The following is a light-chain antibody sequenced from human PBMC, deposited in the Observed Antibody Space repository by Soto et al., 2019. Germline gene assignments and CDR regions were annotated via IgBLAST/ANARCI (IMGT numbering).Light chain of an antibody. CDR2: DAS. Sequence: EIVLTQSPATLSLSPGERATLSCRASQTVGSYLAWYQQKPGQAPRLLIYDASNRATGIPARFSGSGSGTDFTLTISSLEPEDFAVYYCQQRSNWPPITFAQGTRLEIK. V-gene: IGKV3-11*01. CDR1: QTVGSY. J-gene: IGKJ5*01. CDR3: QQRSNWPPIT.